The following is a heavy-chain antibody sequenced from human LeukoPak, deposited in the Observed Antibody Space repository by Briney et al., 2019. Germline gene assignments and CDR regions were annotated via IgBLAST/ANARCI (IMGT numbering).Heavy chain of an antibody. J-gene: IGHJ4*02. V-gene: IGHV1-18*01. CDR3: ARAEYYYDSSGYQY. CDR2: ISAYNGNT. D-gene: IGHD3-22*01. Sequence: GASVKVSCKASGYTFTSYGISWVRQASGQGLEWMGWISAYNGNTNYAQKLQGRVTMTTDTSTSTAYMELRSLRSDDTAVYYCARAEYYYDSSGYQYWGQGTPVTVSS. CDR1: GYTFTSYG.